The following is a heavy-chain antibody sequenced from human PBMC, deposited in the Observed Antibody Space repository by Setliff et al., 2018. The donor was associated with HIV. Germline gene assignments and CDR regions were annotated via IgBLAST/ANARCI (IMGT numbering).Heavy chain of an antibody. V-gene: IGHV4-31*03. CDR1: GGSISSGGYY. Sequence: SETLSLTCTVSGGSISSGGYYWSWIRQHPGKGLEWIGYISYSGSTYYNPSLKSRVTISVDSSKNQFSLGLSSVTAADTAVYYCARETYYYDSIGYWRSDAFDVWGQGTMVTVSS. CDR3: ARETYYYDSIGYWRSDAFDV. D-gene: IGHD3-22*01. CDR2: ISYSGST. J-gene: IGHJ3*01.